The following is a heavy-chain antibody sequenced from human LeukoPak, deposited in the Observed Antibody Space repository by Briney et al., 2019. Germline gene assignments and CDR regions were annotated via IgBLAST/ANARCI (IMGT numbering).Heavy chain of an antibody. CDR2: INQDGSEK. Sequence: GGSLRLSCAASGFTFNSYWMSWVRQAPGKGLEWVANINQDGSEKNYVDSVKGRFTISRDNAKNSLYLQMNSLRAEDTAVYYCARMSRAVAGNFGHWGQGTLVTVSP. CDR3: ARMSRAVAGNFGH. CDR1: GFTFNSYW. J-gene: IGHJ5*02. V-gene: IGHV3-7*01. D-gene: IGHD6-19*01.